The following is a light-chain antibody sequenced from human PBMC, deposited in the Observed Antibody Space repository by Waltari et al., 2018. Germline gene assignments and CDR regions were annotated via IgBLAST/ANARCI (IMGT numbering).Light chain of an antibody. CDR3: ALYMGSGIWV. J-gene: IGLJ3*02. V-gene: IGLV8-61*01. CDR1: SGSLSTTSY. CDR2: QAN. Sequence: QTVVTQEPSLSVSSGGTVTLTCALSSGSLSTTSYATWYQQTPGQAPRTLVYQANARSSGVPDRFSGSILGNTAALTITGAQADDESDYYCALYMGSGIWVFGGGTRLPVL.